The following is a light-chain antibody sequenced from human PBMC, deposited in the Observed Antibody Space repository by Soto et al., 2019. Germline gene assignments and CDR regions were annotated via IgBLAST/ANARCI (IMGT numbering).Light chain of an antibody. Sequence: QSALTQPASVSGSPGQSISISCTGTSSDVGGYSHVSWYQRHPGKAPKVMIYDISNRPSGVSNRFSGSKSGNTAFLTISGLQAEDEADFYCSAFTSRNTCVFVTGTKVTVL. CDR3: SAFTSRNTCV. CDR2: DIS. V-gene: IGLV2-14*03. J-gene: IGLJ1*01. CDR1: SSDVGGYSH.